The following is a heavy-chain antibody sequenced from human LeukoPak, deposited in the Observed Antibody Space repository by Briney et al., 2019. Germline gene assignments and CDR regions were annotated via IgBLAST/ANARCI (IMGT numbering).Heavy chain of an antibody. D-gene: IGHD3-3*01. CDR3: AKDRGITIFGDDYCFDY. Sequence: GGSLRLSCAASGFTFSSYAMSWVRQAPGNGLEWVSAISGSGGSTYYADSVKGRFTISRDNSKATPYLQMSSLRAEDTAVYYCAKDRGITIFGDDYCFDYWGQGTGVTVSS. CDR1: GFTFSSYA. J-gene: IGHJ4*02. CDR2: ISGSGGST. V-gene: IGHV3-23*01.